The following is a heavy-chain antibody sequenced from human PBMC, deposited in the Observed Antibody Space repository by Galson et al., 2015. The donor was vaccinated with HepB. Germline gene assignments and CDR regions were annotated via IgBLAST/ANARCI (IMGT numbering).Heavy chain of an antibody. Sequence: ETLSFTCTVSGGSISSSSYYWDWIRQPPGKGLEWIGSIYYSGSTYYNPSLKSRVTISVDTSKNQFSLKLSSVTAEDTAVYYCARLSFAGDADCSSSSCRNAKAYYYYYYYMDVWGKGTTVTVSS. V-gene: IGHV4-39*01. CDR2: IYYSGST. CDR3: ARLSFAGDADCSSSSCRNAKAYYYYYYYMDV. CDR1: GGSISSSSYY. D-gene: IGHD2-2*01. J-gene: IGHJ6*03.